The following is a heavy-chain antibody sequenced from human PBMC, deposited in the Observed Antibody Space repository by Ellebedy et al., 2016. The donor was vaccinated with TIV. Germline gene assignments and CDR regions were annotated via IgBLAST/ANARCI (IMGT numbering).Heavy chain of an antibody. CDR1: GYTFTSYY. CDR2: INPSGGST. V-gene: IGHV1-46*01. Sequence: ASVKVSCXASGYTFTSYYMHWVRQAPGQGLEWMGIINPSGGSTSYAQKFQGRVTMTRDTSTSTVYMELSSLRSEDTAVYYCARVGPRWLQLGRIFDYWGQGTLVTVSS. D-gene: IGHD5-24*01. J-gene: IGHJ4*02. CDR3: ARVGPRWLQLGRIFDY.